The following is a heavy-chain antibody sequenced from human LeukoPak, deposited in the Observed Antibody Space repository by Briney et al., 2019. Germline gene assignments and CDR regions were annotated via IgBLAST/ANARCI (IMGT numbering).Heavy chain of an antibody. D-gene: IGHD3-16*01. CDR3: ARQPYEEGDFDY. CDR2: IYYSGST. CDR1: GGSISSYY. Sequence: PSETLSLTCTVSGGSISSYYWSWIRQPPGKGLEWIGYIYYSGSTNYNPSLKSRVTISVDTSKNQFSLKLSSVTAADTAVYYCARQPYEEGDFDYWGQGTLVTVSS. J-gene: IGHJ4*02. V-gene: IGHV4-59*08.